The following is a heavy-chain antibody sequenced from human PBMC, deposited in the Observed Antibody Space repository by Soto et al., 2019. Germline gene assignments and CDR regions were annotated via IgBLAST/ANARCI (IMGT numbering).Heavy chain of an antibody. D-gene: IGHD6-13*01. Sequence: PSETLYLTCTVSGGTISSGDYYWSWIRQPPGKGLEWIGYIYYSGSTYYNPSLKSRVTISVDTSKNQFSLKLSSVTAADTAVYYCASSNIAAAGFYYYGMDVWGRGTTVTVSS. CDR2: IYYSGST. CDR1: GGTISSGDYY. V-gene: IGHV4-30-4*02. CDR3: ASSNIAAAGFYYYGMDV. J-gene: IGHJ6*02.